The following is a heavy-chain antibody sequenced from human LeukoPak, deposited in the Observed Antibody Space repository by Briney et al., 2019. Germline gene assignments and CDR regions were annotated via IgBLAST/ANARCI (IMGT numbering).Heavy chain of an antibody. J-gene: IGHJ4*02. CDR3: AKSYYGSGSYYNALFDY. CDR1: GFTFSSYA. CDR2: ISGSGGST. Sequence: GSLRLSCAASGFTFSSYALSWVRQAPGKGLEWVSAISGSGGSTYYADSVKGRFTISRDNSKNTLYLQMNSLRAEDTAVYYCAKSYYGSGSYYNALFDYWGQGTLVTVSS. V-gene: IGHV3-23*01. D-gene: IGHD3-10*01.